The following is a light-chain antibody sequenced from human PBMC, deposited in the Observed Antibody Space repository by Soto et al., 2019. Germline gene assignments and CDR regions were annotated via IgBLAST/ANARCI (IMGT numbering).Light chain of an antibody. Sequence: QSALTQPASVSGSPGQSITISCTGTSSDVGGYNYVSWYQQHPGKAPKLMISDVSNRPSGVSNRFSGSKSGNTASLTISGLQAEDEADYYCSSYTSRSTLFGGGTKLTVL. CDR1: SSDVGGYNY. CDR2: DVS. J-gene: IGLJ2*01. CDR3: SSYTSRSTL. V-gene: IGLV2-14*01.